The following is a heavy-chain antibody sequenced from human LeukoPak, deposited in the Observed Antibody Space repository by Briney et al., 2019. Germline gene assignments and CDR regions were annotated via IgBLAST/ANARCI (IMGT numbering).Heavy chain of an antibody. J-gene: IGHJ4*02. V-gene: IGHV1-69*01. Sequence: ASVKVSCKASGGTFSSYAISWVRQAPGQGLEWMGGIIPIFGTANYAQKFQGRVTITADESTSTAYMELSSLRSEDTAVYYCARVPPNDYGDYGDYWGQGTPVTVSS. CDR2: IIPIFGTA. CDR1: GGTFSSYA. CDR3: ARVPPNDYGDYGDY. D-gene: IGHD4-17*01.